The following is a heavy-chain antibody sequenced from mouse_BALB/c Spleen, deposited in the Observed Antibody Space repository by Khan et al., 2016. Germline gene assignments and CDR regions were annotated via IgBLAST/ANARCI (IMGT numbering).Heavy chain of an antibody. Sequence: EVELVESGGGLVKPGGSLKLSCAASGFTFSSYAMSWVRQTPEKRLEWVASISSGGSTYYPDNVKGRFTISRDNARNILYLQMSSLRSEDTAMYYCARGGNYYFDYWGQGTTRTVSS. V-gene: IGHV5-6-5*01. J-gene: IGHJ2*01. CDR1: GFTFSSYA. CDR2: ISSGGST. CDR3: ARGGNYYFDY. D-gene: IGHD2-1*01.